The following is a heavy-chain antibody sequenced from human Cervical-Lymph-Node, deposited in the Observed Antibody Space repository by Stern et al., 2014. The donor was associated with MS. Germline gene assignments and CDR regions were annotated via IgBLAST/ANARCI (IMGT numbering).Heavy chain of an antibody. D-gene: IGHD4-17*01. Sequence: QVQLVQSGAEVKKPGASVKVSCKASGYTFTSYYMHWVRQTPGQGLEWMGIINASGGSTRYAQKIQGRVTMTRDTSTSTVYMELSSLRSEDTAVYYCARVGGYGDSLDYWGQGTLVTVSS. CDR3: ARVGGYGDSLDY. CDR2: INASGGST. V-gene: IGHV1-46*01. CDR1: GYTFTSYY. J-gene: IGHJ4*02.